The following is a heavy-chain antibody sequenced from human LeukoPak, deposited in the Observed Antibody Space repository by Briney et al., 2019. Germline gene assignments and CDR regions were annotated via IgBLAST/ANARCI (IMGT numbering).Heavy chain of an antibody. CDR1: GGTFSNYA. D-gene: IGHD5-12*01. Sequence: GASVKVSCKASGGTFSNYALSWVRQAPGQGLEWMGAIIPFLDTSNYPPKFQDRVTITTDESTSTAYMGLSSLRSDDTAVYYCARAQAGNYDWPLDLWGQGTLVTVSS. CDR2: IIPFLDTS. CDR3: ARAQAGNYDWPLDL. J-gene: IGHJ5*02. V-gene: IGHV1-69*05.